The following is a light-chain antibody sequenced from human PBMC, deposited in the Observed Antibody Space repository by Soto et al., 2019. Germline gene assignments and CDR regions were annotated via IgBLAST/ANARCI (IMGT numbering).Light chain of an antibody. CDR2: DAS. CDR1: QSVSSY. J-gene: IGKJ5*01. V-gene: IGKV3-11*01. CDR3: QQRSNWPPEIT. Sequence: EIVLTQSPATLPLSPGERAXXXXRAXQSVSSYLAWYQQXXGQAPXXLXXDASNRATGIPARFSGSGSGTDFTRTISSLEPEDFAVYYCQQRSNWPPEITFGQGTRLEIK.